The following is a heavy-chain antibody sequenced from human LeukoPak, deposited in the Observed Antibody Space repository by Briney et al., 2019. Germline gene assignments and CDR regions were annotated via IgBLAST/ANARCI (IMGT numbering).Heavy chain of an antibody. J-gene: IGHJ6*04. CDR2: IKQDGSEK. CDR1: GFTFSSVW. Sequence: GGSLRLSCAASGFTFSSVWMSWVRQAPGQGLEWVANIKQDGSEKYYVDSVKGRFTITRDNAKNSLYLQMNSLRAEDTAVYYCAKGRGMDVWGKGTTVTVSS. CDR3: AKGRGMDV. V-gene: IGHV3-7*03.